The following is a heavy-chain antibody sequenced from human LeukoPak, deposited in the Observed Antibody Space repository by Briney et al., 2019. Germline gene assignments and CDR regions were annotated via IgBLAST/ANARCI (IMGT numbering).Heavy chain of an antibody. CDR1: GFTFSSYS. D-gene: IGHD6-13*01. CDR2: ISGSGSTR. CDR3: AREWAGSSWRTFDY. V-gene: IGHV3-48*01. Sequence: GGSLRLSCAASGFTFSSYSMNWVRQAPGKGLEWVSYISGSGSTRYYADSVKGRFTISRDNAKNSLYLQMINLRAEDTAVYYCAREWAGSSWRTFDYWGQGTLVTVSS. J-gene: IGHJ4*02.